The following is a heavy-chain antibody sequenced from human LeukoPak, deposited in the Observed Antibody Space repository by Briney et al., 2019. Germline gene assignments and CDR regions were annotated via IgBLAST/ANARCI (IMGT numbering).Heavy chain of an antibody. J-gene: IGHJ3*02. CDR1: GGSISSDMW. Sequence: SETLSLTCAVSGGSISSDMWWSWVRQPPGRGLEWIGEMHHSGTTDYNPSLKSRVSISMDKSNNQFSLNLKSVTAADTAVYYCARDASSWEAFDIWGQGTMVTVSS. CDR2: MHHSGTT. CDR3: ARDASSWEAFDI. V-gene: IGHV4-4*02. D-gene: IGHD7-27*01.